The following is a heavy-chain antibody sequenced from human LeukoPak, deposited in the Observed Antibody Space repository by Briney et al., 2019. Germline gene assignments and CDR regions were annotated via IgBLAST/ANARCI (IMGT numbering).Heavy chain of an antibody. J-gene: IGHJ5*02. CDR1: EFIFSDYY. CDR3: ARAGRNRRSDP. V-gene: IGHV4-34*01. Sequence: GSLRLSCAASEFIFSDYYMSWIRQPPGKGLQWIGEINHGGSTNYNPSLKSRVTISVDTSKNQFSLKLSFVTAADTAVYYCARAGRNRRSDPWGQGTLVTVSS. CDR2: INHGGST.